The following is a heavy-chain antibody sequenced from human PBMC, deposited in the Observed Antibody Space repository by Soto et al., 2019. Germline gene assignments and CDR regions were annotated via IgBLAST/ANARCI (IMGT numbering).Heavy chain of an antibody. V-gene: IGHV1-69*13. Sequence: SVKVSCQASGGTFSSYAISWVRQAPGQGLEWMGGIIPIFGTANYAQKFQGRVTITADESTSTAYMELSSLGSEDTAVYYCARHIAARLPPSYVNYYYGMDVWGQGTTVTVSS. CDR3: ARHIAARLPPSYVNYYYGMDV. CDR2: IIPIFGTA. CDR1: GGTFSSYA. D-gene: IGHD6-6*01. J-gene: IGHJ6*02.